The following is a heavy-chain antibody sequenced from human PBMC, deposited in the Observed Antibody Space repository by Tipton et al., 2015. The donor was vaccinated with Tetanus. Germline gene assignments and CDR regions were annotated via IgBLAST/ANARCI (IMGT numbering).Heavy chain of an antibody. J-gene: IGHJ6*01. CDR3: ARDRITGPTGRYYAMDV. V-gene: IGHV4-59*01. D-gene: IGHD1-7*01. CDR1: GGSMNSYY. CDR2: IYYTGST. Sequence: GLVKPSETLSLTCTVSGGSMNSYYWSWIRQPPGKGLEWIGYIYYTGSTNYNPSLKSGVTISLDTSKNQFSLKLTSVSAADTAVYYCARDRITGPTGRYYAMDVWGQGTTVTVSS.